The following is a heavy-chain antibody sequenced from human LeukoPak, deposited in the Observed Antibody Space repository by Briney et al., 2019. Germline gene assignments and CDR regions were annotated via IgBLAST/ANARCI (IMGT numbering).Heavy chain of an antibody. CDR2: IYYSGST. D-gene: IGHD5-18*01. Sequence: PSETLSLTCTVSGGSISSSSYYWGWIRQPPGKGLEWIGSIYYSGSTYYNPSLKSRVTISVDTSKNQFSLKLSSVTAADTAVYYCARILDTAMASYWGQGTLVTVSS. CDR3: ARILDTAMASY. V-gene: IGHV4-39*01. J-gene: IGHJ4*02. CDR1: GGSISSSSYY.